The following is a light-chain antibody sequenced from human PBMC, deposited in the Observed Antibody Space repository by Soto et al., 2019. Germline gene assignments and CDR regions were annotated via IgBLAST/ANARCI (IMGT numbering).Light chain of an antibody. CDR1: SSNIGAGYD. CDR3: QSLDSSSGEHV. Sequence: QSVLTQPPSVSGAPGQRVTISCTGSSSNIGAGYDVHWYQQLPGTAPKLLIYRNDNRPSGVPDRFSGSKSGTSASLAITGLQAEDDADYYCQSLDSSSGEHVFGTGTKVTVL. V-gene: IGLV1-40*01. J-gene: IGLJ1*01. CDR2: RND.